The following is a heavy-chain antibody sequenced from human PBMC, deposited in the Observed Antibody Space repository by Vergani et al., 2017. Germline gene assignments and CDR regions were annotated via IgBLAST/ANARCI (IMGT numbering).Heavy chain of an antibody. CDR1: GYSISSGYY. CDR2: IYHSGST. D-gene: IGHD3-10*01. Sequence: QVQLQESGPGLVKPSETLSLTCAVSGYSISSGYYWGWIRQPPGKGLEWIGSIYHSGSTYYNPSLKSRVTISVDTSKNQFSLMLSSVTAADTAVYYCARTTYGSESYYGVAWGQGTLVTVSS. CDR3: ARTTYGSESYYGVA. J-gene: IGHJ5*02. V-gene: IGHV4-38-2*01.